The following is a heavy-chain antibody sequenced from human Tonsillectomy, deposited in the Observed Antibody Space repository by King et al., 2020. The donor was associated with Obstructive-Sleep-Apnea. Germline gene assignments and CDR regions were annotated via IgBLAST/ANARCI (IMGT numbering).Heavy chain of an antibody. CDR2: ISSNGGST. V-gene: IGHV3-64D*06. CDR3: VVGDDSSGYYYTYDY. Sequence: VQLVESGGGLVQPGGSLRLSCSASGFTFSSYAMHWVRQAPGEGLEYVSAISSNGGSTYYADSVKGRFTISRDNSKNTLYLQMSSLRAEDTAVYYCVVGDDSSGYYYTYDYWGQGTLVTVSS. D-gene: IGHD3-22*01. CDR1: GFTFSSYA. J-gene: IGHJ4*02.